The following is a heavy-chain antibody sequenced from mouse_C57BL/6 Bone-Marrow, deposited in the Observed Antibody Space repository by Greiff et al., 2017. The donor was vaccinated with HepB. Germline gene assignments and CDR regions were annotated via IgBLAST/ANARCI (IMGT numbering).Heavy chain of an antibody. V-gene: IGHV1-7*01. J-gene: IGHJ3*01. CDR2: INPSSGYT. CDR1: GYTFPCYW. Sequence: QVQLQQSGAELAKPGASVKLSCKASGYTFPCYWMHLVKQRPGQGLEWIGYINPSSGYTKYNQKFKDKATLTADKSSSTAYMQLSSLTYEDSAVYYCARRRLGDWFAYWGQGTLVTVSA. D-gene: IGHD2-4*01. CDR3: ARRRLGDWFAY.